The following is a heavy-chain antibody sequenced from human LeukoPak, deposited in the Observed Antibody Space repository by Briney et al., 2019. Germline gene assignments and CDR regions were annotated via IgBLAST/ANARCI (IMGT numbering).Heavy chain of an antibody. CDR2: MKEDGSQK. CDR1: GFTFSSDW. Sequence: GGSLRLSCAATGFTFSSDWLSWVRQAPGKGLEWVANMKEDGSQKYYVDSVKGRFTISRDNAKNSLYLQMNSLRAEDTAVYYCASEYCGSTSCYSWGQGSLVTVSS. D-gene: IGHD2-2*01. J-gene: IGHJ4*02. V-gene: IGHV3-7*04. CDR3: ASEYCGSTSCYS.